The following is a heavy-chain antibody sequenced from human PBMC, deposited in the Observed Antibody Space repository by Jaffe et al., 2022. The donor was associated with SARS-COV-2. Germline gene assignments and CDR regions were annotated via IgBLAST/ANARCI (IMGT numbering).Heavy chain of an antibody. CDR1: GGTFSSYA. CDR3: ARDPSSSGGNAYGYFDL. D-gene: IGHD2-15*01. CDR2: IIPIFGTA. V-gene: IGHV1-69*01. J-gene: IGHJ2*01. Sequence: QVQLVQSGAEVKKPGSSVKVSCKASGGTFSSYAISWVRQAPGQGLEWMGGIIPIFGTANYAQKFQGRVTITADESTSTAYMELSSLRSEDTAVYYCARDPSSSGGNAYGYFDLWGRGTLVTVSS.